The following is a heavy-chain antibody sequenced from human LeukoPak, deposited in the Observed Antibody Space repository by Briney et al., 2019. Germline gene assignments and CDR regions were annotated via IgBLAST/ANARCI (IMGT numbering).Heavy chain of an antibody. CDR1: GDSIRTTRY. CDR2: IYFSGST. CDR3: ATQGYNNQTMDV. Sequence: SETLSLTCTVSGDSIRTTRYWGWIRQPHGKGLEWIGAIYFSGSTYYNPSLKSRVMISVDTSRNQFSLKLTSVTAADTAAYYCATQGYNNQTMDVWGQGTTVTVS. J-gene: IGHJ6*02. D-gene: IGHD5-24*01. V-gene: IGHV4-39*01.